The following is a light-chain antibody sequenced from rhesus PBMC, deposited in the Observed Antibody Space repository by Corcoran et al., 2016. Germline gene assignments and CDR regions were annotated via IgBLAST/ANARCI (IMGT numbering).Light chain of an antibody. CDR2: AAS. V-gene: IGKV1-33*02. Sequence: DIQMTQSPSSLSASVGDRGTITCQASQGISSWLACYQQKPGKAPKLLIYAASSLQSGVPSSFSGSGAGTDCTLTISSLQPEDVATYYCQQHNSYPYRFGQGTKVEIK. CDR1: QGISSW. J-gene: IGKJ2*01. CDR3: QQHNSYPYR.